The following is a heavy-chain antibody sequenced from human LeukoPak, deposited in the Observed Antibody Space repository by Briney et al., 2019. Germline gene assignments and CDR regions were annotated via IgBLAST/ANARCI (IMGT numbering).Heavy chain of an antibody. CDR1: GFTFSSYA. CDR3: XXXXDVGAIASDAFDI. Sequence: GGSLRLFCAASGFTFSSYAMSWVRQAPGKGLEWVSAISGSGGSTYYADSVKGRFTISRDNSKNTLYLQMNSLRAEDTAVYYCXXXXDVGAIASDAFDIWGQGTMVTVSS. J-gene: IGHJ3*02. D-gene: IGHD1-26*01. CDR2: ISGSGGST. V-gene: IGHV3-23*01.